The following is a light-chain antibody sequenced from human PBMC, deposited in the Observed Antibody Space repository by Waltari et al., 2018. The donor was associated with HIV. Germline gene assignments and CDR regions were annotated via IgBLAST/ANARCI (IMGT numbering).Light chain of an antibody. J-gene: IGKJ4*01. CDR1: QDISRS. CDR3: QQADSLPLT. Sequence: DIQLTQSPSYVSASVGDTVTVTCRASQDISRSLAWYQQKPGKAPELLIFAASTLQSGVSSRFSGGGSGTSFTLTINTLRTEDFATYYCQQADSLPLTFGGGTKVEI. V-gene: IGKV1-12*01. CDR2: AAS.